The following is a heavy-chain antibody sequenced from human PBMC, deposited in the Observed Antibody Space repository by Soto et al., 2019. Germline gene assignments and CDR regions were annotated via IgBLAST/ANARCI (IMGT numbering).Heavy chain of an antibody. CDR1: GGSISSGGYS. CDR3: ARGNYDYVWGSYRYSFDY. CDR2: IYHSGST. V-gene: IGHV4-30-2*01. D-gene: IGHD3-16*02. Sequence: SETLSLTCAVSGGSISSGGYSWSWIRQPPGKGLEWIGYIYHSGSTYYNPSLKSRVTISVDRSKNQFSLKLSSVTAADTAVYYCARGNYDYVWGSYRYSFDYWGQGTLVTVSS. J-gene: IGHJ4*02.